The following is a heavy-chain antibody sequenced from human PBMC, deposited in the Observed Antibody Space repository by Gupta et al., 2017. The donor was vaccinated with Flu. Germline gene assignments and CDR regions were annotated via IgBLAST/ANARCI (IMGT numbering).Heavy chain of an antibody. CDR1: GWSFSGYY. J-gene: IGHJ4*02. Sequence: VYGWSFSGYYCWIRHPPGKGLEWIGEINHSGTTNYNPSLKSRVTMSVDTSKNPFSLPLSSVTAADTAVYYCARGGDWGDYWGQGTLVTVSS. D-gene: IGHD2-21*02. CDR2: INHSGTT. V-gene: IGHV4-34*01. CDR3: ARGGDWGDY.